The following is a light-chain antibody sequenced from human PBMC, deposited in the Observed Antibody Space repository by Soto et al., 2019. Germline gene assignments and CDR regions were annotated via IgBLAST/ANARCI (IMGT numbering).Light chain of an antibody. CDR3: TSFTSSSNQV. V-gene: IGLV2-14*01. Sequence: QSVLTQPASVSGSPGQSITISCTGTSGDVDAFDYVSWYQQHPGKAPELMIFEVSDRPSGVSDRFSGSKSGSTASLTISGLQAEDEAAYFCTSFTSSSNQVLGNGTKVTVL. CDR1: SGDVDAFDY. CDR2: EVS. J-gene: IGLJ1*01.